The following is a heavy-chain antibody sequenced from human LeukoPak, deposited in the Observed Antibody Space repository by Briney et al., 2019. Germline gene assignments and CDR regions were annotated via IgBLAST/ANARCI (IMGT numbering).Heavy chain of an antibody. J-gene: IGHJ2*01. D-gene: IGHD5-24*01. CDR1: GFNFDDYA. CDR2: INWKTGNG. CDR3: TRRAARWQFDL. Sequence: GGSLRLSCAVSGFNFDDYAMHWVRQAPGRGLEWVSGINWKTGNGIYADSVKGRFTISRDNAKNSLYLQMSSLRAEDTALYYCTRRAARWQFDLWGRGTLLAVSS. V-gene: IGHV3-9*01.